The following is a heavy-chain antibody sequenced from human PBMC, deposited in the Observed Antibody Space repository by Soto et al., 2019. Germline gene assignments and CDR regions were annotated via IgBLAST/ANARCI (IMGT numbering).Heavy chain of an antibody. D-gene: IGHD6-19*01. CDR1: GFSFDTYN. V-gene: IGHV3-21*01. J-gene: IGHJ4*02. CDR3: ARDHLGIAAGDFDL. CDR2: ISSGRPDI. Sequence: PGGSLRLSCAASGFSFDTYNMNWFRQAPGKGLEWVSSISSGRPDIFYADSVRGRFTISRDDAKKSLFLQMNSLRADDTAVYYCARDHLGIAAGDFDLWGQGTLVTVSS.